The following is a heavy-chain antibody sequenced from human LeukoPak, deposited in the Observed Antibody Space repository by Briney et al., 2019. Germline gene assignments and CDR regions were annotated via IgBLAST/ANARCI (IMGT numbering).Heavy chain of an antibody. CDR1: GFTFDDHA. V-gene: IGHV3-9*01. D-gene: IGHD4-11*01. J-gene: IGHJ4*02. CDR2: ISWNSGSI. Sequence: PGGSLRLSCAASGFTFDDHAMRWVRHAPGKGLEWVSTISWNSGSIAYADSVKGRFTISRDNAKNSLYLQMNSLSTEGTAFYYCAKGTDYSRYSGAAYWGQGTLVTGSS. CDR3: AKGTDYSRYSGAAY.